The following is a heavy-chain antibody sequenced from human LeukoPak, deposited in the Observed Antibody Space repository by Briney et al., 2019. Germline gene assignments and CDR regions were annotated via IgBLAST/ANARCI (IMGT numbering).Heavy chain of an antibody. CDR2: ISSSGSTI. CDR1: GFTFSSYE. Sequence: GGSLRLSCAAPGFTFSSYEMNWVRQDPGKGLEWVSYISSSGSTIYYADSVKGRFTISRDNAKNSLYLQMNSLRAEDTAVYYCARSGAGGGYYYYYGMDVWGQGTTVTVSS. CDR3: ARSGAGGGYYYYYGMDV. J-gene: IGHJ6*02. D-gene: IGHD3-10*01. V-gene: IGHV3-48*03.